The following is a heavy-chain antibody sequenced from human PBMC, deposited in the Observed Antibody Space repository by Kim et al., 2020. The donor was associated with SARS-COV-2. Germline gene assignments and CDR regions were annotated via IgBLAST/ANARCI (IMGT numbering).Heavy chain of an antibody. Sequence: SETLSLTCAVYGGSFSGYYWSWIRQPPGKGLEWIGEINHSGSTNYNPSLKSRVTISVDTSKNQFSLKLSSVTAADTAVYYCARGFKGAVAGTIFTPFYYYYGLDVWGQGTTVTVSS. D-gene: IGHD6-19*01. V-gene: IGHV4-34*01. CDR1: GGSFSGYY. J-gene: IGHJ6*02. CDR3: ARGFKGAVAGTIFTPFYYYYGLDV. CDR2: INHSGST.